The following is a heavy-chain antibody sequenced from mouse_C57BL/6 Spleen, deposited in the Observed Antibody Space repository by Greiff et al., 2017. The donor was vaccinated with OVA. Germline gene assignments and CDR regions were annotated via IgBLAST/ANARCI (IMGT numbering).Heavy chain of an antibody. J-gene: IGHJ2*01. D-gene: IGHD1-1*01. CDR3: ARGTTVVASPLYFDY. CDR2: IYPGSGST. V-gene: IGHV1-55*01. Sequence: VQLQQSGPELVKPGASVKLSCKASGYTFTSYDINWVKQRPGQGLEWIGDIYPGSGSTNYNEKFKSKATLTVDTSSSTAYMQLSSLTSEDSAVYYCARGTTVVASPLYFDYWGQGTTLTVSS. CDR1: GYTFTSYD.